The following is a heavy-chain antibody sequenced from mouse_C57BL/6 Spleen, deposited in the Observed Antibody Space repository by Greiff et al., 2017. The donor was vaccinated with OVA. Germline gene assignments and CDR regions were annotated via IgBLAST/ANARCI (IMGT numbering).Heavy chain of an antibody. CDR1: GFTFSNYW. J-gene: IGHJ2*01. CDR2: IRLKSDNYAT. V-gene: IGHV6-3*01. Sequence: EVKLMESGGGLVKPGGSMKLSCVASGFTFSNYWMNWVRQSPEKGLEWVAQIRLKSDNYATHYAVSVKGRFTISTAYSKSRIYLQMNNVRAEDTGIDYCTGGYYGNSFGYWGQGTTLTVSA. D-gene: IGHD2-1*01. CDR3: TGGYYGNSFGY.